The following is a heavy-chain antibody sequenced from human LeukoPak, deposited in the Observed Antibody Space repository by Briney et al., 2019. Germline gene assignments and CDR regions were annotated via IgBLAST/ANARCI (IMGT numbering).Heavy chain of an antibody. J-gene: IGHJ4*02. V-gene: IGHV3-48*02. Sequence: GGSLRLSCAASGFTFTTYSMNWVRQAPGKGLEWVSYISGSTSNIKYADSVMGRFTISRDNAKNSLHLQMNSLRDEDTAVYYCARDLYGDYSSDYWGQGTLVTVSS. CDR1: GFTFTTYS. CDR3: ARDLYGDYSSDY. D-gene: IGHD4-17*01. CDR2: ISGSTSNI.